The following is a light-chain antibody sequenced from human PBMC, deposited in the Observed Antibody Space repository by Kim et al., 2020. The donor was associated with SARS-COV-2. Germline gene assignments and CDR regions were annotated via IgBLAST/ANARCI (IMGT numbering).Light chain of an antibody. J-gene: IGKJ4*01. CDR3: QQYNSYSALT. Sequence: DIQMTKSPSTLSASVGDRVTITCRASQSISSWLAWYQQKPGKAPKLLIYKASSLESGVPSRFSGSGSGTEFTLTISSLQPDDFATYYCQQYNSYSALTFGGGTKLEIK. CDR2: KAS. CDR1: QSISSW. V-gene: IGKV1-5*03.